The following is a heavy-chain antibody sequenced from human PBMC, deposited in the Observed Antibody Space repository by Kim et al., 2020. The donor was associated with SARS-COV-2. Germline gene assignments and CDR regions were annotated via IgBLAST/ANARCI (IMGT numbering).Heavy chain of an antibody. Sequence: SETLSLTCTVSGGSISSYYWSWIRQPPGKGLEWIGYIYYSGSTNYNPSLKSRVTISVDTSKNQFSLKLSSVTAADTAVYYCARAGVGSSWYGWFDPWGQGTLVTVSS. D-gene: IGHD6-13*01. CDR2: IYYSGST. CDR1: GGSISSYY. V-gene: IGHV4-59*13. J-gene: IGHJ5*02. CDR3: ARAGVGSSWYGWFDP.